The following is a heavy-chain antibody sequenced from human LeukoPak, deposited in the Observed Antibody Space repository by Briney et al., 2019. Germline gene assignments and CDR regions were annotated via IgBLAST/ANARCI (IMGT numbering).Heavy chain of an antibody. V-gene: IGHV3-30*02. CDR1: GFTFSSYG. CDR2: IRYDGSNK. D-gene: IGHD2-2*01. CDR3: ARSLVVPAANFDY. Sequence: GGSLRLSCAASGFTFSSYGMHWVRQAPGKGLEWVAFIRYDGSNKYYADSVKGRFTISRDNSKNTLYLQMNSLRAEDTAVYYCARSLVVPAANFDYWGQGTLVTVSS. J-gene: IGHJ4*02.